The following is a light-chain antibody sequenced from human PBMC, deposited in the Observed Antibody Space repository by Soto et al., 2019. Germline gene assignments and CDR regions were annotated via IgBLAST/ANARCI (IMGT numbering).Light chain of an antibody. J-gene: IGLJ1*01. CDR3: QVWGSSIAHHV. CDR1: NIGSKS. Sequence: SYELTQPPSVSVAPGQPPRVTCGGSNIGSKSVHWYHQKPGQPPVLVVYENSGRRSGIPERCPGSNSGNTATLTISRVEAGDEADFYCQVWGSSIAHHVFGTGPNVTVL. V-gene: IGLV3-21*02. CDR2: ENS.